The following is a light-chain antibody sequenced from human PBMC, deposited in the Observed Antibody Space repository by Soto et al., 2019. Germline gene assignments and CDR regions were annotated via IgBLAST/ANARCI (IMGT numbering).Light chain of an antibody. CDR2: AAS. CDR1: QHISTY. V-gene: IGKV1-12*02. CDR3: QQGNSFPST. J-gene: IGKJ4*01. Sequence: IECPPSVATSVAYRVTITCRAGQHISTYLAWYQQKPGEAPKLLISAASSLGSGVPSRFSGSGSGTDFTLTISSLQPEDVATYNWQQGNSFPSTFGGGTKVDI.